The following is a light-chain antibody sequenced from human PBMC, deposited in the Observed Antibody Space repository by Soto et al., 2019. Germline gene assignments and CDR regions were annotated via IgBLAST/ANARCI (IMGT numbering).Light chain of an antibody. Sequence: EIVLTQSPGTLSVSPGERATLSCRASQSVSSKLAWYQQKPGQAPRLLFYGASTGATGIPARFSGSGSETEFTLSISSLQSEDFAVDYCQHQHTWPGPFGQEPKLAIK. CDR2: GAS. J-gene: IGKJ1*01. CDR3: QHQHTWPGP. CDR1: QSVSSK. V-gene: IGKV3-15*01.